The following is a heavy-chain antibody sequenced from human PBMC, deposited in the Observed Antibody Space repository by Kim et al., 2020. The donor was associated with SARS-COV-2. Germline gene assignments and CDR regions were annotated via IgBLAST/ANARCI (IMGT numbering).Heavy chain of an antibody. CDR1: GFTFSSYG. J-gene: IGHJ6*02. CDR2: ISYDGSNK. V-gene: IGHV3-30*18. Sequence: GGSLRLSCAASGFTFSSYGMHWVRQAPGKGLEWVAVISYDGSNKYYADSVKGRFTISRDNSKNTLYLQMNSLRAEDTAVYYCAKALRFLEWLSLYYYYYGMDVWGQGTTVTVSS. CDR3: AKALRFLEWLSLYYYYYGMDV. D-gene: IGHD3-3*01.